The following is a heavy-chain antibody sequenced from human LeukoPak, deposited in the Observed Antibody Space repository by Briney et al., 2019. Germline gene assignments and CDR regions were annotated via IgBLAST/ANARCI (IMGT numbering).Heavy chain of an antibody. CDR1: SYSVGSAFY. CDR3: ASAAPEDYFDY. V-gene: IGHV4-38-2*02. CDR2: FYHDETT. J-gene: IGHJ4*02. Sequence: SETLSLTCSVSSYSVGSAFYWGWIRQPPGKGLEWIGSFYHDETTYYNPSLKSRVTLSVDTSKRQFYLDMYSVTAADTAVYYCASAAPEDYFDYWGRGALVTVSS. D-gene: IGHD2-15*01.